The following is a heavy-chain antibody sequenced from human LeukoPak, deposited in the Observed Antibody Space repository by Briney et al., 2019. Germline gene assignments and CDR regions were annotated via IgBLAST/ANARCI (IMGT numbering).Heavy chain of an antibody. CDR1: GGSISSYY. V-gene: IGHV4-34*01. CDR3: ARGYQITIFGVVIIHYFDY. CDR2: INHSGST. J-gene: IGHJ4*02. Sequence: PSETLSLTCTVSGGSISSYYWSWIRQPPGKGLEWIGEINHSGSTNYNPSLKSRVTISVDTSKNQFSLKLSSVTAADTAVYYCARGYQITIFGVVIIHYFDYWGQGTLVTVSS. D-gene: IGHD3-3*01.